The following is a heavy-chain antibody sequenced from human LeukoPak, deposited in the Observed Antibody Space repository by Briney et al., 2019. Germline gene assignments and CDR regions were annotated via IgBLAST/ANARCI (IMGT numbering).Heavy chain of an antibody. D-gene: IGHD3-3*01. CDR2: IKQDGSEK. J-gene: IGHJ4*02. Sequence: PGGSLRLSCAASGFTFSSYSMNWVRQAPGKGLEWVANIKQDGSEKYYVDSVKGRFTISRDNAKNSLYLQMNSLRAEDTAVYYCARDSIFGPPRMNYWGQGTLATVSS. CDR3: ARDSIFGPPRMNY. V-gene: IGHV3-7*01. CDR1: GFTFSSYS.